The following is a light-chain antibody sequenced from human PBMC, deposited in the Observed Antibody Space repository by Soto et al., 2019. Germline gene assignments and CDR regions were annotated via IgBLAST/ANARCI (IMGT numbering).Light chain of an antibody. J-gene: IGLJ3*02. CDR1: SGHSSYI. CDR2: VEGSGSY. Sequence: QSVLTQSSSASASLGSSVKLTCTLRSGHSSYIIAWHQQQAGKAPRYLMKVEGSGSYNKGSGVPDRFSGSSSGADRYLTISNLQFEDEADYYCETWDSNTRVFGGETKLTVL. V-gene: IGLV4-60*02. CDR3: ETWDSNTRV.